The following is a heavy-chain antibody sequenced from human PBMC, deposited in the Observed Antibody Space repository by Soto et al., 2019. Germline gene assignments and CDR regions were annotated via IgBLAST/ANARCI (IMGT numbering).Heavy chain of an antibody. CDR2: IDPSDSYT. J-gene: IGHJ6*02. D-gene: IGHD2-2*01. Sequence: GESLKISCNGSGYSFTNYWISWVRQMPGKGLEWMGKIDPSDSYTNYSPSFQGHVTVSADKSSSTAYLQWSSLKASDTAIYYCARHNYCSSTSCFYYYGMDVWGQGPRSPSP. CDR3: ARHNYCSSTSCFYYYGMDV. V-gene: IGHV5-10-1*01. CDR1: GYSFTNYW.